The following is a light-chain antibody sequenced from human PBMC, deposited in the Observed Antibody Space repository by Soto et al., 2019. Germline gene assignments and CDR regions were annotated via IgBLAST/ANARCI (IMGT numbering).Light chain of an antibody. CDR3: SSFTSSSTQV. CDR2: EVN. Sequence: QSALTQPASVSGSPGQTITISCTGSSSDVGGYNYVSWYQQHPGKAPKLMIYEVNNRPSGVSSRFSGSKSGNTASLTLSGLQAEDEADYYCSSFTSSSTQVLGGGTKLTVL. CDR1: SSDVGGYNY. J-gene: IGLJ3*02. V-gene: IGLV2-14*01.